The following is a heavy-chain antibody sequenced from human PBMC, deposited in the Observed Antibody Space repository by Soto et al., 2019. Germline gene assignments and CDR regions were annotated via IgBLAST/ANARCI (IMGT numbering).Heavy chain of an antibody. D-gene: IGHD4-17*01. CDR3: ASGVPGGSAVYGDYGMDV. Sequence: SETLSLTCTVSGGSISSYYWSWIRQPPGKGLEWIGYIYYSGNTNYNPSLKSRVTISVDTSKNQFSLKLSSVTAADTAVYYCASGVPGGSAVYGDYGMDVWGQGTTVTVSS. CDR2: IYYSGNT. CDR1: GGSISSYY. J-gene: IGHJ6*02. V-gene: IGHV4-59*01.